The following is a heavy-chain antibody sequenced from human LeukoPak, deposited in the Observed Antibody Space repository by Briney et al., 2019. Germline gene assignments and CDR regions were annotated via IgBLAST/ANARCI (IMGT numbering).Heavy chain of an antibody. J-gene: IGHJ4*02. V-gene: IGHV3-30*03. D-gene: IGHD6-13*01. CDR3: ARYSSSWYYFDY. CDR1: GFAFSSYG. Sequence: PGGSLRLSCAASGFAFSSYGMHWVRQAPGKGLEWVAVISYDGSNKYYADSVKGRFTISRDNSKNTVYPQMNSLRAEDTAVYYCARYSSSWYYFDYWGQGTLVTVSS. CDR2: ISYDGSNK.